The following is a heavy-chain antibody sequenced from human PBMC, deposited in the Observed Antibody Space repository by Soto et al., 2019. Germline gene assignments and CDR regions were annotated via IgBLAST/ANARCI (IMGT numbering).Heavy chain of an antibody. CDR3: ARESRYDFWSGYPHYGMDV. D-gene: IGHD3-3*01. CDR2: INHSGST. J-gene: IGHJ6*02. V-gene: IGHV4-34*01. CDR1: GGSFSGYY. Sequence: PSETLSLTCAVYGGSFSGYYWSWIRQPPGKGLEWIGEINHSGSTNYNPSLKSRVTISVDTSKNQFSLKLSSVTAADTAVYYCARESRYDFWSGYPHYGMDVWGQGTTVTVSS.